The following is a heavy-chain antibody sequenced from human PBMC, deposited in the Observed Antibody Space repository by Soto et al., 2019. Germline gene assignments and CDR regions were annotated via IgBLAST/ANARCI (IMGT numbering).Heavy chain of an antibody. V-gene: IGHV1-69*02. Sequence: SVKVSCKASGGTFSSYTISWVRQAPGQGLEWMGRIIPILGIANYAQKFQGRVTITADKSTSTAYMELSSLRSEDTAVYYCARGRTQAYDFWSPSLSFDYWGQGTLVTVSS. CDR2: IIPILGIA. J-gene: IGHJ4*02. D-gene: IGHD3-3*01. CDR3: ARGRTQAYDFWSPSLSFDY. CDR1: GGTFSSYT.